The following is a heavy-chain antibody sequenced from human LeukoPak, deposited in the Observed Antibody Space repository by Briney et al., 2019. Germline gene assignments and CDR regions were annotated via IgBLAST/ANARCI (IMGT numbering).Heavy chain of an antibody. Sequence: PSETLSLTYTVSGGSISSGGYYWSWIRQPAGKGLEWIGRIYTSGSTNYNPSLKSRVTMSVDTSKNQFSLKLSSVTAADTAVYYCVGTAGFSDAFDIWGQGTMVTVSS. J-gene: IGHJ3*02. CDR3: VGTAGFSDAFDI. CDR1: GGSISSGGYY. D-gene: IGHD6-13*01. CDR2: IYTSGST. V-gene: IGHV4-61*02.